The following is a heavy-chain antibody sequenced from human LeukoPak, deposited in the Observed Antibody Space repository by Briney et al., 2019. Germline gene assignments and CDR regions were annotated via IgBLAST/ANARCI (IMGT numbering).Heavy chain of an antibody. CDR2: IIPIFGTA. V-gene: IGHV1-69*13. J-gene: IGHJ6*02. D-gene: IGHD1-7*01. CDR1: GGTFSSYA. CDR3: ARGAGTRDRYYYYGMDV. Sequence: SVKVSCRASGGTFSSYAISWVRQAPGQGLEWMGGIIPIFGTANYAQKFQGRVTITADESTSTAYMELSSLRSEDTAVYYCARGAGTRDRYYYYGMDVWGQGTTVTVSS.